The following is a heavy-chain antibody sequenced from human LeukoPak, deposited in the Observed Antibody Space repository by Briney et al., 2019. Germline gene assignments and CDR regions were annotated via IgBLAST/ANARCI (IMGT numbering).Heavy chain of an antibody. J-gene: IGHJ4*02. Sequence: TSETLSLTCAVSGGSIVNYYWSWIRQPAGKGLEWIGRIHSSGITHYNPSLKSRVTMSVDTSTNHFSLKLTSVTAADTAVYFCARDPRYDYGDYGFDYWGQGTLVTVSS. CDR1: GGSIVNYY. V-gene: IGHV4-4*07. CDR3: ARDPRYDYGDYGFDY. CDR2: IHSSGIT. D-gene: IGHD4-17*01.